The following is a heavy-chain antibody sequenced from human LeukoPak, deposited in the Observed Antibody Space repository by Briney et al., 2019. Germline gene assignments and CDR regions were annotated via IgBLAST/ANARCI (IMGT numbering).Heavy chain of an antibody. Sequence: GTLSLTCAVSGGSISSTYWWSWVRQPPGKGLEWVSAISGSGGGTYYADSVRGRFTISRDNSKNTLYLQMNSLRAEDTAVYYCAKDQRGYGGISDYWGQGTLVTVSS. CDR2: ISGSGGGT. J-gene: IGHJ4*02. D-gene: IGHD4-23*01. V-gene: IGHV3-23*01. CDR3: AKDQRGYGGISDY. CDR1: GGSISSTY.